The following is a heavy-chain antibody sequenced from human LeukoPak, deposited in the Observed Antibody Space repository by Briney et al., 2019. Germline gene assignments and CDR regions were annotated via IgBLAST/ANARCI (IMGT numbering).Heavy chain of an antibody. V-gene: IGHV1/OR15-3*02. CDR2: INAGNGNT. CDR1: GFTFSSYY. Sequence: ASVKVSCKASGFTFSSYYMHWVRQAPGQRLEWMGWINAGNGNTKYSQKFQGRVTITRDTSASTAYMELSSLRSEDTAVYYCASQEQPGGAFDIWGQGTMVTVSS. CDR3: ASQEQPGGAFDI. J-gene: IGHJ3*02. D-gene: IGHD1/OR15-1a*01.